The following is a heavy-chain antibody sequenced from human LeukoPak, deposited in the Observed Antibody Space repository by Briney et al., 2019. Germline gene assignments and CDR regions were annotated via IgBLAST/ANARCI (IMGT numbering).Heavy chain of an antibody. CDR1: GYSFTSYW. J-gene: IGHJ6*03. CDR3: ARHSYYAGSSSLYYYYYMDV. V-gene: IGHV5-51*01. D-gene: IGHD6-6*01. CDR2: IYPGDSDT. Sequence: GESLKISCKGSGYSFTSYWIGWVRQMPGKGLEWMGIIYPGDSDTRYSPSFQGQVTISADKSISTAYLQWSSLKASDTAMYYCARHSYYAGSSSLYYYYYMDVWGKETTVTVSS.